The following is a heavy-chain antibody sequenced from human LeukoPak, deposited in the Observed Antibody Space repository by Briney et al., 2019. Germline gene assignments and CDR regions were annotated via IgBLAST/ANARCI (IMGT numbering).Heavy chain of an antibody. CDR1: GGSISSGGYY. CDR2: IYYSGST. CDR3: ARANLFPPPPSPPGLYYFD. Sequence: SETLSLTCTVSGGSISSGGYYWSWIRQHPGKGLEWIGYIYYSGSTYYNPSLKSRVTISVDTSKNQFSLKLSSVTAADTAGNYGARANLFPPPPSPPGLYYFDYGAREPWSPSPQ. J-gene: IGHJ4*02. V-gene: IGHV4-31*03.